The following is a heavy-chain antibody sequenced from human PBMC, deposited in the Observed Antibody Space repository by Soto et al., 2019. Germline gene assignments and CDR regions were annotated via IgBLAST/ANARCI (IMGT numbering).Heavy chain of an antibody. CDR2: VKSKNDGGTT. D-gene: IGHD1-20*01. V-gene: IGHV3-15*07. J-gene: IGHJ4*01. CDR3: TTHPYITPITARFAY. CDR1: GFTFSNAW. Sequence: EVHLVESGGGLVKPGGSLRLSCAASGFTFSNAWINWVRQTPGRGLEWVGRVKSKNDGGTTDFAAPVKGRFAISRDDSKNIVYRKINSLQTEDTAIFYSTTHPYITPITARFAYWGHGPLFTVSP.